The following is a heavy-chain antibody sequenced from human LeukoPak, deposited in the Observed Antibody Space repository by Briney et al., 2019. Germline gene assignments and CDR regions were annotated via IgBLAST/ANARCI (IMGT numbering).Heavy chain of an antibody. Sequence: GGSLRLSCAASGFTVSSSYMTWVRQAPGKGLEWVSVIYIDGGTYYADSVKGRFTISRDISTDTLWLQMDSLRTEDTAVYYCAKGPLRGTAAAIDYWGQGTLVTVSS. CDR2: IYIDGGT. CDR1: GFTVSSSY. CDR3: AKGPLRGTAAAIDY. D-gene: IGHD2-2*01. V-gene: IGHV3-53*05. J-gene: IGHJ4*02.